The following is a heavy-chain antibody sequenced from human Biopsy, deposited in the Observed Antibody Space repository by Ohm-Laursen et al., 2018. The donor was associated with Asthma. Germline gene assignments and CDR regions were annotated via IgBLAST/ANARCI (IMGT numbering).Heavy chain of an antibody. CDR1: SGSGGYMRSGNYY. J-gene: IGHJ6*02. D-gene: IGHD6-13*01. CDR2: IYYSGTT. CDR3: VRGSSSWHHGPFHYYYGLDV. V-gene: IGHV4-39*01. Sequence: GTLSLTCSLSSGSGGYMRSGNYYWGWIRQPPGKGLEWIGSIYYSGTTYYTPSLVGRFTVSADTSKNQFSLKLTSVTAADTAVYYCVRGSSSWHHGPFHYYYGLDVWGQGTTATVSS.